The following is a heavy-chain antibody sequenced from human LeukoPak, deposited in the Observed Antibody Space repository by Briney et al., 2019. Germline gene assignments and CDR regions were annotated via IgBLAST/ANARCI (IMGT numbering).Heavy chain of an antibody. J-gene: IGHJ4*02. V-gene: IGHV3-48*04. CDR1: GFTFSSYS. CDR2: ISSSSSTI. D-gene: IGHD2-15*01. Sequence: GGSLRLSCAASGFTFSSYSMNWVRQAPGKGLEWVSYISSSSSTIYYADSVKGRFTISRDNAKNSLYLQMNSLRAEDTAVYYCTTDCSGGRCRVPSVDYWGQGTLVTVSS. CDR3: TTDCSGGRCRVPSVDY.